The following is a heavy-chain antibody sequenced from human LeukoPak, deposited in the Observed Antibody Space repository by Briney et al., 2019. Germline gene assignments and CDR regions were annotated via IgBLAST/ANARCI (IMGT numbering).Heavy chain of an antibody. CDR2: IIPIFGTA. CDR1: GGTFSSYA. D-gene: IGHD1-26*01. V-gene: IGHV1-69*06. CDR3: AGTNIVGATGFDY. J-gene: IGHJ4*02. Sequence: SVKVSRKASGGTFSSYAISWVRQAPGQGLEWMGGIIPIFGTANYAQKFQGRVTITADKSTSTAYMELSSLSSEDTAVYYCAGTNIVGATGFDYWGQGTLVTVSS.